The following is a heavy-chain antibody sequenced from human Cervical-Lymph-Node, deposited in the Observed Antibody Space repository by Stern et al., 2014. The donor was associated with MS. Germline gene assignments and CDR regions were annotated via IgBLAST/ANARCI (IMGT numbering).Heavy chain of an antibody. CDR1: GDSISSYTHY. CDR3: AKHACTGAACPFDL. D-gene: IGHD2-8*02. Sequence: QLQLQESGPGLVKPSETLSLTCAVSGDSISSYTHYWAWIRQPPGKGLEWIGSVYYSGATYYNPSLKSPGTISVDTSKNHFSLGLNCVTAADTAVYYCAKHACTGAACPFDLWGQGTLVTVSS. CDR2: VYYSGAT. V-gene: IGHV4-39*01. J-gene: IGHJ4*02.